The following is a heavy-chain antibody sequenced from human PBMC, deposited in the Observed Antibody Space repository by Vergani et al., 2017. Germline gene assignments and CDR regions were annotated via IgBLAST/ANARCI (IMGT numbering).Heavy chain of an antibody. Sequence: QEQLVQSGSELKKPGASVKVSCKASGYTFTDYFMHWVRQAPGQGLEWMGWINPNSGGTNYAQKFQGRVTMTRDTSISTAYMELSNLRSDDTAVYYCAXVGTSSNRDYFDYWGQGTLVTVSS. D-gene: IGHD2-2*01. J-gene: IGHJ4*02. CDR2: INPNSGGT. CDR3: AXVGTSSNRDYFDY. V-gene: IGHV1-2*02. CDR1: GYTFTDYF.